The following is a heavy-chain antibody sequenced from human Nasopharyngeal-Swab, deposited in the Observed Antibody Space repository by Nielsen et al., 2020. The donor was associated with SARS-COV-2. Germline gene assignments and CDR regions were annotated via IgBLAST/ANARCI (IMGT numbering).Heavy chain of an antibody. J-gene: IGHJ5*02. V-gene: IGHV4-59*01. CDR2: IYYSGST. D-gene: IGHD6-25*01. CDR3: ARVSGIFNWFDP. Sequence: SRQPPGKGLEWIGYIYYSGSTNYNPSLKSRVTISVDTSKNQFSLKLSSVTAADTAVYYCARVSGIFNWFDPWGQGTLVTVSS.